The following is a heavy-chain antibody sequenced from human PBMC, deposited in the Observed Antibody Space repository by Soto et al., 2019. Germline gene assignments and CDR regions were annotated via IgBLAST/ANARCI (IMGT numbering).Heavy chain of an antibody. J-gene: IGHJ6*02. V-gene: IGHV3-64D*06. Sequence: EVQLVESGGGLVQPGGSLRLSCSASGFAFSSYNMHWVRQAPGKGLERVSTITSTGGTAFYADSVKGRFTISRNNSKNTMYLQMSRLNTEETAIYYCVKEGSPHYYYYHGMDVWGQGTTVTVSS. CDR3: VKEGSPHYYYYHGMDV. CDR2: ITSTGGTA. CDR1: GFAFSSYN. D-gene: IGHD6-19*01.